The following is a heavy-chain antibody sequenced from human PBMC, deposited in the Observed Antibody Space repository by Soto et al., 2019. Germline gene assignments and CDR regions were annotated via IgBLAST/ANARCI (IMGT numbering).Heavy chain of an antibody. CDR2: ISSSGSTI. V-gene: IGHV3-48*03. CDR1: GFTFSSYA. J-gene: IGHJ4*02. CDR3: ARGDCSGGSCYGALGY. D-gene: IGHD2-15*01. Sequence: VHLVESGGGVVQPGGSLRLSCAASGFTFSSYAIHWVRQAPGKGLEWVSYISSSGSTIYYADSVKGRFTISRDNAKNSLYLQMNSLRAEDTAVYYCARGDCSGGSCYGALGYWGQGTLVTVSS.